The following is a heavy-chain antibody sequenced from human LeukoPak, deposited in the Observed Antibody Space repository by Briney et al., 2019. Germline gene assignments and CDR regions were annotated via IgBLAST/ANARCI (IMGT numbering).Heavy chain of an antibody. CDR2: INPSGGST. D-gene: IGHD2-8*01. CDR1: GYTFTSYY. V-gene: IGHV1-46*01. CDR3: ARDRSMYRRIIPNYYYYGMDV. J-gene: IGHJ6*02. Sequence: ASVKVSCKASGYTFTSYYMHWVRQAPGQGLEWVGIINPSGGSTSYAQKFQGRVTMTRDTSTSTVYMELSSLRSEDTAVYYCARDRSMYRRIIPNYYYYGMDVWGQGTTVTVSS.